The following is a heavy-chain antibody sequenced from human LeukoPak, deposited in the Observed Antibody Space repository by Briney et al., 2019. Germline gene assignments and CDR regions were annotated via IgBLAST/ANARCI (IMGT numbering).Heavy chain of an antibody. J-gene: IGHJ4*02. CDR3: AKAQTIAARPVDY. V-gene: IGHV3-23*01. D-gene: IGHD6-6*01. CDR2: ISGSGGST. Sequence: GGSLRLSCAASGFNFDDCGMHWVRQAPGKGLEWVSAISGSGGSTYYADSVKGRFTISRDNSKNTLYLQMNSLRAEDTAVYYCAKAQTIAARPVDYWGQGTLVTVSS. CDR1: GFNFDDCG.